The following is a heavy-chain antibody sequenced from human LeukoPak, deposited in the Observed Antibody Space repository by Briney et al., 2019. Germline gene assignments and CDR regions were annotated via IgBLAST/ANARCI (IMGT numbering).Heavy chain of an antibody. V-gene: IGHV3-72*01. D-gene: IGHD2-21*02. CDR1: GFTLNDHA. CDR2: SRSKANSYTT. CDR3: ARGICIEDCYYDY. Sequence: GGSLRLSCAGSGFTLNDHAVDWVRQAPGKGLEWVGRSRSKANSYTTAYAASVKGRFTISRDDSKNSLYLQMNSLRIEDTALYYCARGICIEDCYYDYSGQGTLVTVFS. J-gene: IGHJ4*02.